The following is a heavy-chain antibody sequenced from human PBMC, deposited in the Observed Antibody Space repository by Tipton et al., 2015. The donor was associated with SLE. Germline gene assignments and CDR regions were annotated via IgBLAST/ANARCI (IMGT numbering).Heavy chain of an antibody. CDR3: ARGSYGTDAFDI. D-gene: IGHD3-10*01. CDR1: GGPISSPVYY. J-gene: IGHJ3*02. CDR2: VDYSGST. V-gene: IGHV4-39*07. Sequence: TLSLTCTVSGGPISSPVYYWGWIRQSPGKRLEWIGSVDYSGSTYFNPSLKSRVTMSVDTSKNQFSLKLSSVTAADTAVYYCARGSYGTDAFDIWGQGTMVTVSS.